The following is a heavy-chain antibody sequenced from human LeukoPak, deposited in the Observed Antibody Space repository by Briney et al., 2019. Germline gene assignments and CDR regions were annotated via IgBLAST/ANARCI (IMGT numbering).Heavy chain of an antibody. J-gene: IGHJ4*02. CDR3: AKDLVPAARYFDY. Sequence: GGSLRLSCAASGFTYSSYAMSWVRQAPGKGLEWVSAISVSGGSTYYADSVKGRFTISRDNSKNTLYLQMNSLRAEDTAVYYCAKDLVPAARYFDYWGQGTLVTVSS. CDR1: GFTYSSYA. D-gene: IGHD2-2*01. CDR2: ISVSGGST. V-gene: IGHV3-23*01.